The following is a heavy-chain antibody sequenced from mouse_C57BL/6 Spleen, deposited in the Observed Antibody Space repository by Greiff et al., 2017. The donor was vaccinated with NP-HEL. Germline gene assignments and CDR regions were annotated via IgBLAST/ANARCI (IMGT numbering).Heavy chain of an antibody. CDR2: IWTGGGT. J-gene: IGHJ2*01. CDR3: ARMSPDYLDY. Sequence: VKLMESGPGLVAPSQSLSITCTVSGFSLTSYAISWVRQPPGKGLEWLGVIWTGGGTNYNTAHKYRQSISKENSKSQVCLKMNSLPTDDTARYYCARMSPDYLDYWGQGTTLTVSS. V-gene: IGHV2-9-1*01. CDR1: GFSLTSYA.